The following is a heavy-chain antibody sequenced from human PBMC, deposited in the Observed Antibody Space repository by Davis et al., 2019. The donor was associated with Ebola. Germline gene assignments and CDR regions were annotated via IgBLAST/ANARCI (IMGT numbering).Heavy chain of an antibody. CDR1: GGSISSYY. CDR3: ARIGQGWYFDL. Sequence: LSCTVSGGSISSYYWSWIRQPPGKGLEWIGYIYYSGSTNYNPSLKSRVTISVDTSKNQFSLKLSSVTAADTAVYYCARIGQGWYFDLWGRGTLVTVSS. CDR2: IYYSGST. V-gene: IGHV4-59*01. J-gene: IGHJ2*01.